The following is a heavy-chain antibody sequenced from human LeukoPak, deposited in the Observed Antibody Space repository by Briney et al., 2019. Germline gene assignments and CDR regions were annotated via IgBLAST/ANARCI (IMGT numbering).Heavy chain of an antibody. V-gene: IGHV3-30*03. J-gene: IGHJ4*02. CDR2: ISHDGSNK. CDR1: EFIFSSYG. D-gene: IGHD5-12*01. Sequence: GGSLRLSCTISEFIFSSYGIHWVRQAPGKGLEWVALISHDGSNKHYGDSVKGRFTISRDNSKNTLYLQMNSLRAEDTAVYYCARANSGYLYYFDYWGQGTLVTVSS. CDR3: ARANSGYLYYFDY.